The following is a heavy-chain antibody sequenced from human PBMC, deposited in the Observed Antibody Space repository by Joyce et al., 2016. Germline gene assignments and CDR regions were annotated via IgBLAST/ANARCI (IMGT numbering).Heavy chain of an antibody. J-gene: IGHJ6*03. CDR2: ISGTGGST. CDR3: TKGADSSYQYYMDV. V-gene: IGHV3-23*01. D-gene: IGHD3-16*01. CDR1: GFVFRAYA. Sequence: EGQVSESGGGLVQPGGSLRLSCEAFGFVFRAYAINWVRQAPGKGLQWVSAISGTGGSTYFADSVKGRFTNSRDNSKNTVSLQMNNLRVEDTAVYYCTKGADSSYQYYMDVWGKGTTVTVSS.